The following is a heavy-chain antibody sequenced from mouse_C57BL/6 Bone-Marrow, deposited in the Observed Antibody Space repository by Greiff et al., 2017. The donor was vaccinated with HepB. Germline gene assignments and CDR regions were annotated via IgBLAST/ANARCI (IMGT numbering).Heavy chain of an antibody. J-gene: IGHJ1*03. D-gene: IGHD2-5*01. V-gene: IGHV5-4*01. CDR2: ISDGGSYT. CDR3: AREKRAYYSNYWYFDV. Sequence: EVMLVESGGGLVKPGGSLKLSCAASGFTFSSYAMSWVRQTPEKRLEWVATISDGGSYTYYPDNVKGRFTISRDNAKNNLYLQMSHLKSEDTAMYYCAREKRAYYSNYWYFDVWGTGTTVTVSS. CDR1: GFTFSSYA.